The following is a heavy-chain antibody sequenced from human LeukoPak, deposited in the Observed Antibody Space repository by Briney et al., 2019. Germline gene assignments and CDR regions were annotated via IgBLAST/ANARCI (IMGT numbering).Heavy chain of an antibody. CDR3: ARQSSGGHWYFDL. J-gene: IGHJ2*01. V-gene: IGHV4-39*01. D-gene: IGHD6-19*01. CDR1: GDSIGSSSYY. Sequence: SETLSLTCTVSGDSIGSSSYYWGWIRQPPGKGLEWIGSIYYSGNTYYNPSLKSRVTISVDTSKNEFSLKRSSVTAADTAVYYCARQSSGGHWYFDLWGRGTLVTVSS. CDR2: IYYSGNT.